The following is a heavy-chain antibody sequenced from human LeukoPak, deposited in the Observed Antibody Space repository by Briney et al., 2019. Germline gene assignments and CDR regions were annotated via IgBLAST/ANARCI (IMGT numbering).Heavy chain of an antibody. CDR2: LSGSGGST. CDR3: AKGDYYGSGSYIDY. V-gene: IGHV3-23*01. CDR1: GFTFSSYA. D-gene: IGHD3-10*01. J-gene: IGHJ4*02. Sequence: GGSLRLSCAASGFTFSSYAMSLVRQAPGKGLEWVSALSGSGGSTYYADSVKGRFTISRDNSKNTLYLQMNSLRAEDTAVYYCAKGDYYGSGSYIDYWGQGTLVTVSS.